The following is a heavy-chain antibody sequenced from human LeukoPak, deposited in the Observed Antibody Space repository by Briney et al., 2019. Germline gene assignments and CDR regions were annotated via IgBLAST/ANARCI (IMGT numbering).Heavy chain of an antibody. J-gene: IGHJ5*02. V-gene: IGHV4-34*01. CDR3: VRKRRMVRGVIGPFWFDP. D-gene: IGHD3-10*01. CDR1: GGSFSGYY. Sequence: SETLSLTCAVYGGSFSGYYWSWIRQPPGKGLEWIGEINHSGSTNYNPSLKSRVTISVDTSKNQFSLRLSSVTAADTAVYYCVRKRRMVRGVIGPFWFDPWGQGTLVTVSS. CDR2: INHSGST.